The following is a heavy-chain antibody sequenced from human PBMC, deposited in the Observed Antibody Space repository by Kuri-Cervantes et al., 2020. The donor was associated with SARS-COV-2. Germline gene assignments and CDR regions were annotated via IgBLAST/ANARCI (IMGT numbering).Heavy chain of an antibody. V-gene: IGHV4-30-2*01. CDR2: IYHSGST. CDR3: AKGAID. CDR1: GGSISSGGYY. Sequence: SETLSLTCTVSGGSISSGGYYWSWIRQPPGKGLEWIGYIYHSGSTYYNPSLKSRVIVSVDRSKNQFSLNLNSVTAADTALYYGAKGAIDLGQGTLVTVSS. D-gene: IGHD2/OR15-2a*01. J-gene: IGHJ4*02.